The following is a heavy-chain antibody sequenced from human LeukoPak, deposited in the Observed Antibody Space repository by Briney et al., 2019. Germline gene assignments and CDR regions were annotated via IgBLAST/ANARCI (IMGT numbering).Heavy chain of an antibody. D-gene: IGHD6-13*01. Sequence: SETLSLTCAVYGGSFRGYYWSWIRQPPGKGREWIGEINHSGSTNYTPSLKSRVTISVDTSKNQFSPKLSSVTAADTAVYYCARGRSSSWYRYFQHWGQGTLVTVSS. CDR1: GGSFRGYY. CDR2: INHSGST. J-gene: IGHJ1*01. CDR3: ARGRSSSWYRYFQH. V-gene: IGHV4-34*01.